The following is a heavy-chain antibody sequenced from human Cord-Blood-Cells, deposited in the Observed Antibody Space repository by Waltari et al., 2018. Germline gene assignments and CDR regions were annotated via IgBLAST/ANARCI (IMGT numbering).Heavy chain of an antibody. CDR3: ARSRNTDAFDI. J-gene: IGHJ3*02. CDR2: INPNSGGT. CDR1: GYTLTGXX. V-gene: IGHV1-2*02. D-gene: IGHD1-1*01. Sequence: QVQLVQXGAEVKKPGSSVKVSCKASGYTLTGXXMPWVRQAPGQGLEWMGWINPNSGGTNYAQKFQGRVTMTRDTSISTAYMELSRLRSDDTAVYYCARSRNTDAFDIWGQGTMVTVSS.